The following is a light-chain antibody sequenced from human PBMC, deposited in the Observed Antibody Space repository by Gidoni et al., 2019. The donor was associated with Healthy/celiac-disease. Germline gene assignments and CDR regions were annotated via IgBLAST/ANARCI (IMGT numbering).Light chain of an antibody. J-gene: IGLJ2*01. Sequence: SYELTQPPSVSVSPGQTASIPCSGDKSGDKSACWYQQKPGQSPVLVIYQDSKRPPGIPERFSGSNSGNTATLTISGTQAMDEADYYCQAWDSSTVVFGGGTKLTVL. CDR2: QDS. CDR1: KSGDKS. V-gene: IGLV3-1*01. CDR3: QAWDSSTVV.